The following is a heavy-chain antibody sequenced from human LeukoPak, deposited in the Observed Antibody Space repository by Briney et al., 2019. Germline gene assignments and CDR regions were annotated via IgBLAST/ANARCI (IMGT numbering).Heavy chain of an antibody. D-gene: IGHD6-6*01. CDR3: AKGTRSSFRGYFDY. CDR1: GFTFSSFA. CDR2: ISASGDST. Sequence: GGSLRLSCAASGFTFSSFAMSWVRQAPGKGLDGLSTISASGDSTYYAGSVKGRFTISRDNSRNTLYLQMNSLSAEDTALYYCAKGTRSSFRGYFDYWGQGILVTVSS. V-gene: IGHV3-23*01. J-gene: IGHJ4*02.